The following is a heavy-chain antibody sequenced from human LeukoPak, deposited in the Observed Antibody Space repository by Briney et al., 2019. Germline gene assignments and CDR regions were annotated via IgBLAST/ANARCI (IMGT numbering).Heavy chain of an antibody. V-gene: IGHV4-39*07. Sequence: PSETLSLTCTVSGGSISSSSYYWGWIRQPPGKGLEWIGSIYYSGSTYYNPSLKSRVTISVDTSKYQFSLKLSSVTAADTAVYYCARERGFWSGYYPPWVPHSAMDVWGKGTTVTVSS. CDR2: IYYSGST. CDR3: ARERGFWSGYYPPWVPHSAMDV. CDR1: GGSISSSSYY. J-gene: IGHJ6*04. D-gene: IGHD3-3*01.